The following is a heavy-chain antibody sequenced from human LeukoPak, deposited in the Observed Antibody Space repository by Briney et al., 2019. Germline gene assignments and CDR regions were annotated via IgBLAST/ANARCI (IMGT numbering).Heavy chain of an antibody. CDR1: GGSISSYY. CDR2: IYYSGST. V-gene: IGHV4-59*01. J-gene: IGHJ4*02. CDR3: ARDPGYYDSSDYLFDY. Sequence: SETLSLTCTVSGGSISSYYWSWIRQPPGKGLEWIGYIYYSGSTNYNPSLKSRVTISVDTSKNQFSLKLSSVTAADTAVYDCARDPGYYDSSDYLFDYWGQGTLVTVSS. D-gene: IGHD3-22*01.